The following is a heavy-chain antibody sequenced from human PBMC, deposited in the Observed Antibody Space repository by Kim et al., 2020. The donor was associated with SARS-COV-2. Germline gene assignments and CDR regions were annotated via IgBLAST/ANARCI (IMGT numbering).Heavy chain of an antibody. Sequence: GGSLRLSCAASGFTFSSYGMHWVRQAPGKGLEWVAVIWYDGSNKYYADSVKGRFTISRDNSKNTLYLQMNSLRAEDTAVYYCARDPGEILGDILTGYPDYWGQGTLVTVSS. CDR1: GFTFSSYG. V-gene: IGHV3-33*01. D-gene: IGHD3-9*01. J-gene: IGHJ4*02. CDR2: IWYDGSNK. CDR3: ARDPGEILGDILTGYPDY.